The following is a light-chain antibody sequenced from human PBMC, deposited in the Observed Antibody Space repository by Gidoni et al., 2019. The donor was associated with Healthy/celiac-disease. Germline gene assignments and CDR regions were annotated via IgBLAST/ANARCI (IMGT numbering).Light chain of an antibody. V-gene: IGKV1-39*01. CDR1: QSISSY. J-gene: IGKJ1*01. CDR3: QQSYSTPRT. Sequence: DFHMTQSPSSLSAPVGDRVTITCRASQSISSYLNWYQQKPGKAPKLLIYAASSLQSGVPSRFSGSGSGTDFTLTISSLQPEDFATYYCQQSYSTPRTFGQGTKVEIK. CDR2: AAS.